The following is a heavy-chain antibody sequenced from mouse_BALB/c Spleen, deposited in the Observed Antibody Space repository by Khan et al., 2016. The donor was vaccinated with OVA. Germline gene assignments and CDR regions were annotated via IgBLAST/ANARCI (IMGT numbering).Heavy chain of an antibody. CDR2: ISYLAYSI. J-gene: IGHJ4*01. CDR3: VRWAMAY. CDR1: GFTFSDYG. V-gene: IGHV5-15*02. Sequence: EVELVESGGGLVQPGGSRKLSCAASGFTFSDYGMAWVRQAPGKGPEWVAFISYLAYSIYYADTVTGRFTISRENAKNTLYLEMSSPRSENTAMYFCVRWAMAYWGQVTSVTVSS.